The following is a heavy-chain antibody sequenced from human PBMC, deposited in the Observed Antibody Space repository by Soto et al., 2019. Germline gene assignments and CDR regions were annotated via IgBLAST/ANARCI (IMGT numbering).Heavy chain of an antibody. CDR2: INPNSGGT. V-gene: IGHV1-2*04. D-gene: IGHD4-4*01. CDR3: ARADYSNCGDHYYYCGMDV. J-gene: IGHJ6*02. Sequence: GASVKVSCKASGYTFTGYYMHWVRQAPGQGLEWMGWINPNSGGTNYAQKFQGWVTMTRDTSISTAYMELSRLRSDDTAVYYCARADYSNCGDHYYYCGMDVWGQGXTVNVYS. CDR1: GYTFTGYY.